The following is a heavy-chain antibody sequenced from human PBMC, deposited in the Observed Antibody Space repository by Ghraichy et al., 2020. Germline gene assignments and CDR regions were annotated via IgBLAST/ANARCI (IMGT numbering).Heavy chain of an antibody. J-gene: IGHJ4*02. Sequence: GESLNISCAASGFTFSSYWMSWVRQAPGKGLEWVANIKQDGSEKYYVDSVKGRFTISRDNAKNSLYLQMNSLRAEDTAVYYCARGWGGGAMGLIYFDYWGQGTLVTVSS. D-gene: IGHD3-16*01. V-gene: IGHV3-7*01. CDR2: IKQDGSEK. CDR1: GFTFSSYW. CDR3: ARGWGGGAMGLIYFDY.